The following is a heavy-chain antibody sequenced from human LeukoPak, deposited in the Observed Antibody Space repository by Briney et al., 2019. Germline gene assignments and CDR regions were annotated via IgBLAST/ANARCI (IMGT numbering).Heavy chain of an antibody. Sequence: GGSLRLSCAASGFTFSTYAMHWVRQAPGKGLEWVAVTSFLGTTKYYADSVKGRFTVSRDNSKNTLILQMNSLRAEDTAVYYCARGSSTNCYGGNCFYYYMAVWGKGTTVTASS. CDR3: ARGSSTNCYGGNCFYYYMAV. D-gene: IGHD2-2*01. V-gene: IGHV3-30*04. CDR2: TSFLGTTK. CDR1: GFTFSTYA. J-gene: IGHJ6*03.